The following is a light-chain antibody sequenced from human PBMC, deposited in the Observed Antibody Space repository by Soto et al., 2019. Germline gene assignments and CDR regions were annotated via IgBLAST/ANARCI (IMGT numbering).Light chain of an antibody. CDR1: SGHSRYG. CDR2: LNSDGSH. V-gene: IGLV4-69*01. CDR3: QTWGTGSVV. J-gene: IGLJ2*01. Sequence: QLVLTQSPSASASLGASVKLTCTLSSGHSRYGIAWHQQQPEKGPRYLMKLNSDGSHSKGDGIPDRFSGSSSGAERYLAISSLQSEDEADYYCQTWGTGSVVFGGGTKLTVL.